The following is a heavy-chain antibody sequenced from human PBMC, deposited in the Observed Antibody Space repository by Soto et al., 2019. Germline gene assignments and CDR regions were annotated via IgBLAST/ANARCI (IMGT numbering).Heavy chain of an antibody. CDR2: IYPGDSDT. D-gene: IGHD3-3*01. Sequence: PGESLKISCXGSGYTFSNYWIGWVRQMPGKGLECMGIIYPGDSDTTYSPSFQGQVTISADKSTSTAYLQWRSLRASDTAMYYCARRPRSGYYPDAFDIWGQGTMVTVSS. CDR3: ARRPRSGYYPDAFDI. CDR1: GYTFSNYW. J-gene: IGHJ3*02. V-gene: IGHV5-51*01.